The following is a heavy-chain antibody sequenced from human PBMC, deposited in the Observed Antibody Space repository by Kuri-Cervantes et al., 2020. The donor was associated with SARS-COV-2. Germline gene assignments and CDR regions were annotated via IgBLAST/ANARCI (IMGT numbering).Heavy chain of an antibody. V-gene: IGHV3-48*02. CDR1: GFTFSSYS. CDR3: ARFKGDWFDP. Sequence: GESLKISCAASGFTFSSYSINWVRQAPGKGLEWVSYISTRSNTIYYADSVKGRFTISRDDAKNSLFLQMNRLRDEDTAVYYCARFKGDWFDPWGQGTLVTVSS. CDR2: ISTRSNTI. J-gene: IGHJ5*02.